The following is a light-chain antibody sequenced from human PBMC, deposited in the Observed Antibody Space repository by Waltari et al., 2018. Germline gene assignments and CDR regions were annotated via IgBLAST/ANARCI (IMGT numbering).Light chain of an antibody. CDR2: AAS. V-gene: IGKV1-9*01. CDR3: QQLNSYPLT. J-gene: IGKJ4*01. Sequence: IQLSQSPSSLSASVGDRVTITCRARQGLTSHLAWYPQKPGTAPKLLIYAASTLQSGVPSRFSGSGSGTDFTLTISSLQPEDFATYYCQQLNSYPLTFGGGTK. CDR1: QGLTSH.